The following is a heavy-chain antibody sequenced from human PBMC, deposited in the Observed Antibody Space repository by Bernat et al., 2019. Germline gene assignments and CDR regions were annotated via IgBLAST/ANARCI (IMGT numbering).Heavy chain of an antibody. CDR1: GFTFSSYW. CDR2: IKQDGSEK. Sequence: EVQLVESGGGLVQPGGSLRLSCAASGFTFSSYWMSWVRQAPGKGLEWVANIKQDGSEKYYVDSVKGRFTISRDNAKNSLYLQMNSLRAEDTAVYYCARTYYDFWSQTLFDYWAREPWSPSPQ. D-gene: IGHD3-3*01. CDR3: ARTYYDFWSQTLFDY. V-gene: IGHV3-7*03. J-gene: IGHJ4*02.